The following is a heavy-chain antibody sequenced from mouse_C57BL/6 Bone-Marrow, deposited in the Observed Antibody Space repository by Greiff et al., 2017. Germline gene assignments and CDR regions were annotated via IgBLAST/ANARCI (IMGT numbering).Heavy chain of an antibody. V-gene: IGHV1-55*01. CDR2: IYPGSGST. J-gene: IGHJ3*01. CDR1: GYTFTSYW. Sequence: QVQLQQPGAELVKPGASVKMSCKASGYTFTSYWLTWVKQRPGHGLEWIGDIYPGSGSTNYNEKFKSKATLTVNTSSSTAYMQLSSLTSEDSAVYYCARSGYYCYDGAYWGQGTLVTVSA. CDR3: ARSGYYCYDGAY. D-gene: IGHD2-2*01.